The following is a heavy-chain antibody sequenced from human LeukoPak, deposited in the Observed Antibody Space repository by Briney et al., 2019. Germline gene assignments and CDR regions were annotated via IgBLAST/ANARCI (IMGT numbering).Heavy chain of an antibody. D-gene: IGHD7-27*01. Sequence: GGSLRLSCAASGFTFTSSDMSWVRQAPGKGLEWVSSLSESGDSSYYADSVKGRFTISRDNSKNTLSLHMDSLRAADTAVYYCAKERIWGSGDDAFDIWGQGTMVTVSS. CDR3: AKERIWGSGDDAFDI. CDR1: GFTFTSSD. CDR2: LSESGDSS. V-gene: IGHV3-23*01. J-gene: IGHJ3*02.